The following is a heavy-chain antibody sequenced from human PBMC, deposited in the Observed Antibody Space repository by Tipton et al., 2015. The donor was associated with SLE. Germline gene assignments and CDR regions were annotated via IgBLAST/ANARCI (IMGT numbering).Heavy chain of an antibody. J-gene: IGHJ4*02. D-gene: IGHD3-22*01. Sequence: TLSLTCIVSGDSMTNNYWSWVRQSPGKGLEWIGYVFQPGSTRYNPSLQGRVTISVDMSRNHFFLQLTSVTAADTAIYYCARTYYYDRDGYHLEYFDTWGQGTLVTVSS. CDR2: VFQPGST. CDR1: GDSMTNNY. V-gene: IGHV4-59*01. CDR3: ARTYYYDRDGYHLEYFDT.